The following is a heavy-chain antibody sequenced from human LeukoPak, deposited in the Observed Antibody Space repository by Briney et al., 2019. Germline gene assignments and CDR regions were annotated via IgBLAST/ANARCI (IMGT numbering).Heavy chain of an antibody. V-gene: IGHV1-2*02. CDR2: INPNSGGT. D-gene: IGHD2-2*02. J-gene: IGHJ4*02. CDR3: ARDPSMAAAIKIPFY. Sequence: GASVKVSCKASGYTFTGYYMHWVRQAPGQGLEWMEWINPNSGGTNHAQKFQGRVTMTRDTSISTAYMELSRLRSDDTAVYYCARDPSMAAAIKIPFYWGQGTLVTVSS. CDR1: GYTFTGYY.